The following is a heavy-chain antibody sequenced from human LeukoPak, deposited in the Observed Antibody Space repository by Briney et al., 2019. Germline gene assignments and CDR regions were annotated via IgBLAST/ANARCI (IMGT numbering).Heavy chain of an antibody. Sequence: GGSLRLSCAASGFTFDDYAMHWVRQAPGKGLEWVSGISWNSGSIGYADSVKGRFTISRDNAKNSLYLQMNSLRAEDTALYYCAKDIPYYYDSSGLDYWGQGTLVTVSS. CDR1: GFTFDDYA. J-gene: IGHJ4*02. CDR3: AKDIPYYYDSSGLDY. V-gene: IGHV3-9*01. D-gene: IGHD3-22*01. CDR2: ISWNSGSI.